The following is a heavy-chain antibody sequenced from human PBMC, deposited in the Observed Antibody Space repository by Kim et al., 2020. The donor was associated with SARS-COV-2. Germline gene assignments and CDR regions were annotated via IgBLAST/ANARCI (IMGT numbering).Heavy chain of an antibody. CDR3: ARGVGAVAGTGSGY. Sequence: GGSLRLSCAASGFTFSSYSMNWVRQAPGKGLEWVSSISSSSSYIYYADSVKGRFTISRDNPKNSLYLQMNSLRAEDTAVYYCARGVGAVAGTGSGYWGQGTLVTVSS. J-gene: IGHJ4*02. D-gene: IGHD6-19*01. V-gene: IGHV3-21*01. CDR1: GFTFSSYS. CDR2: ISSSSSYI.